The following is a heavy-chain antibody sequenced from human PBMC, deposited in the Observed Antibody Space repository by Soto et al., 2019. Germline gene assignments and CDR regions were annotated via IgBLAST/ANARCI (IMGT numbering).Heavy chain of an antibody. CDR3: ARADSSSWYG. CDR1: GYTFTSYA. V-gene: IGHV1-3*01. J-gene: IGHJ4*02. Sequence: QVQLVQSGAEVKKPGASVKVSCKASGYTFTSYAMHWVLHAPGQRIEWMGWINAGNGNTKYSQKFQRRVTITRDTSASTAYMELSSLRSEDTAVYYCARADSSSWYGWGQGTLVTVSS. CDR2: INAGNGNT. D-gene: IGHD6-13*01.